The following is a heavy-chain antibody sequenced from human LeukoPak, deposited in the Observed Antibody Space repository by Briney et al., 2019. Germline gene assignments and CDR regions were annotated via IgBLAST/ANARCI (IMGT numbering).Heavy chain of an antibody. D-gene: IGHD6-19*01. V-gene: IGHV4-34*01. CDR1: GGSFSGYY. CDR3: AREVAGTRGFDY. Sequence: PSETLSLTCAVYGGSFSGYYWSWIRQPPGKGLEWIGEINHSGSTNYNPSLKSRVTISVDTSKNRFSLQLNSVTPDDTAVYYCAREVAGTRGFDYWGQGTLVTVSS. CDR2: INHSGST. J-gene: IGHJ4*02.